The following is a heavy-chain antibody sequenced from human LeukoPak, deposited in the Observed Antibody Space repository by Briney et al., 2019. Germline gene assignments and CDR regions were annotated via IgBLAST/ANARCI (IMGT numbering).Heavy chain of an antibody. J-gene: IGHJ4*02. CDR2: INPSGGST. CDR1: GYTFTSYY. Sequence: GASVKVSCKASGYTFTSYYMHWVRQAPGQGLEWMGIINPSGGSTSYAQKFQGRVTMTRDTSTSTVYMELTSLKSDDTAVYYCARDLSKLDYWGQGTLVSVSS. V-gene: IGHV1-46*01. D-gene: IGHD2-2*01. CDR3: ARDLSKLDY.